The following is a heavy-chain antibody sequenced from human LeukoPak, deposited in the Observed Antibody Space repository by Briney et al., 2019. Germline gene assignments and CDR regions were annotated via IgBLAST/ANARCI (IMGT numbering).Heavy chain of an antibody. Sequence: SETLSLTCTVSGGSISTYYWSWIRQPPGKGLEWIGYIYHSGSTYYNPSLKSRVTISVDKSKNQFSLKLSSVTAADTAVYYCARAISPGGDYGIDYWGQGTLVTVSS. CDR2: IYHSGST. V-gene: IGHV4-59*01. CDR3: ARAISPGGDYGIDY. D-gene: IGHD4-17*01. J-gene: IGHJ4*02. CDR1: GGSISTYY.